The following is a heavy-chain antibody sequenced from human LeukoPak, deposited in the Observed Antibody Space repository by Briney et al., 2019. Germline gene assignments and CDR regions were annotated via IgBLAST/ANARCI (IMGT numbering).Heavy chain of an antibody. CDR3: ANHADYSSSWYGCFDY. CDR2: IRYDGSNK. J-gene: IGHJ4*02. Sequence: PGRSLRLSCAASGFTFSKHGLHWVRQAPGKGLEWVAFIRYDGSNKYYADSVKGRFTISRDNSKNTLYLQMNSLRAEDTAVYYCANHADYSSSWYGCFDYWGQGTLVTVSS. CDR1: GFTFSKHG. D-gene: IGHD6-13*01. V-gene: IGHV3-30*02.